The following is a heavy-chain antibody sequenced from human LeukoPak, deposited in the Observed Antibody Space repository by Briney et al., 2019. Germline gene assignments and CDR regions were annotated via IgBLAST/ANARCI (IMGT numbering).Heavy chain of an antibody. CDR1: GGSISRGDYY. CDR2: IYHSGNT. Sequence: SETLSLTCTVSGGSISRGDYYWPWIRQPPGRGLEWIGYIYHSGNTYYNPSLKSRLSISLDTSRNQFSLRLSSVSAADTAVYYCARKDGSSYYFDNWGPGTLVTVSS. CDR3: ARKDGSSYYFDN. V-gene: IGHV4-30-4*01. D-gene: IGHD2-15*01. J-gene: IGHJ4*02.